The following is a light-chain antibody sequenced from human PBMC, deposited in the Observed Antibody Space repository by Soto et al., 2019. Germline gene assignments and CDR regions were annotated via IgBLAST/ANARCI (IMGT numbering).Light chain of an antibody. Sequence: DSVMTQSPDSLAVSLGERATINCKSSQSVLYSSNNKNYLAWYQQKPGQPPKLLIHWASTRESGIPDRFSGSGSATDFTLSITSLQAEDVAVYYCQQYFTTPLTFGGGTKVEIK. CDR1: QSVLYSSNNKNY. V-gene: IGKV4-1*01. J-gene: IGKJ4*01. CDR3: QQYFTTPLT. CDR2: WAS.